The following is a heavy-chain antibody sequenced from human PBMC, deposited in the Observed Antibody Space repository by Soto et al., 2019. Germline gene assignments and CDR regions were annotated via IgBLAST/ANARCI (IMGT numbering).Heavy chain of an antibody. J-gene: IGHJ5*02. CDR3: VRDLPYDYVWGSHYP. V-gene: IGHV3-33*01. CDR2: IWYDGSNK. CDR1: GFTFSSYG. D-gene: IGHD3-16*01. Sequence: QVQLVESGGGVVQPGRSLRLSCAASGFTFSSYGIHWVRQAPGKGLEWVAVIWYDGSNKYYADSVKGRFTISRDNSKNTLYLQMNSLRAEDTALYYCVRDLPYDYVWGSHYPWGQGTLVTVSS.